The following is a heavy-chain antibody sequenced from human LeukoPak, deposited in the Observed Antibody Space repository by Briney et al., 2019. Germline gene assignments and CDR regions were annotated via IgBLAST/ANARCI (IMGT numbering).Heavy chain of an antibody. J-gene: IGHJ4*02. CDR3: AKTDAYNSFDY. Sequence: AYLRLSCAASGFTFSSYSMNWFRRAPGKGLEWVSSISSSSSYIYYADSVKGRFTISRDNAKNSLYLQINSLRAEDTAVYYCAKTDAYNSFDYWGQGTLVTVSS. CDR1: GFTFSSYS. V-gene: IGHV3-21*01. D-gene: IGHD5-24*01. CDR2: ISSSSSYI.